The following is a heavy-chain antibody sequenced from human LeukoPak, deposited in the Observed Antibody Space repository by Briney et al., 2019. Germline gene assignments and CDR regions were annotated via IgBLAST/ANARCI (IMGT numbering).Heavy chain of an antibody. D-gene: IGHD5-12*01. CDR2: FDPEDGET. V-gene: IGHV1-24*01. J-gene: IGHJ5*02. Sequence: GASVKVSCKVSGYTLTELSMHWVRQAPGKGLEWMGGFDPEDGETIYAQKFQGRVTMTEDTSTDTAYMELSSLRSEGTAVYYCATDSGYAPGGWFDPWGQGTLVTVSS. CDR3: ATDSGYAPGGWFDP. CDR1: GYTLTELS.